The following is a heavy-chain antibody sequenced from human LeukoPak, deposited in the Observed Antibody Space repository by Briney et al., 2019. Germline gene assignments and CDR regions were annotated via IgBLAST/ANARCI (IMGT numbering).Heavy chain of an antibody. D-gene: IGHD5-12*01. CDR1: GFDFSAFG. CDR2: ISYDGSQK. J-gene: IGHJ6*02. CDR3: ARDSRRYSGYALGGMDV. V-gene: IGHV3-30*03. Sequence: PGGSLRLSCAASGFDFSAFGMNWVRQAPGKGLEWVVVISYDGSQKYYADSVKGRFTISRDNAKNSLYLQMNSLRAEDTAVYYCARDSRRYSGYALGGMDVWGQGTTVTVSS.